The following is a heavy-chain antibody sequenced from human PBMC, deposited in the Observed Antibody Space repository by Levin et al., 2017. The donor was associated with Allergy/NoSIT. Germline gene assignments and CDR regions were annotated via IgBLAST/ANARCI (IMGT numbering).Heavy chain of an antibody. Sequence: ASETLSLTCTVSGDSISRGSYYWTWIRQLPGKGLEWIGFIPHSGSASYNPSLRSRLTLSLDTSKNQLSLKLASVTVADTAVYYCARDECAWFGECYGPDVWGQGTTVIVSS. D-gene: IGHD3-10*01. V-gene: IGHV4-31*03. J-gene: IGHJ6*02. CDR1: GDSISRGSYY. CDR3: ARDECAWFGECYGPDV. CDR2: IPHSGSA.